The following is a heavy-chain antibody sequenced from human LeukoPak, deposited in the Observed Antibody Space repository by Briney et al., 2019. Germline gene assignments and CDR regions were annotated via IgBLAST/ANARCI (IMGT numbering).Heavy chain of an antibody. CDR3: ARGKLLRNYYYGMDV. CDR2: INSDGRST. D-gene: IGHD2-15*01. V-gene: IGHV3-74*01. J-gene: IGHJ6*02. CDR1: GFTFSSYW. Sequence: GGSLRLSCAASGFTFSSYWMHWVRQAPGKGLVWVSRINSDGRSTSYADSVKGRFTISRDNAKNTLYLQVNSLRAEDTAVYYCARGKLLRNYYYGMDVWGQGTTVTVSS.